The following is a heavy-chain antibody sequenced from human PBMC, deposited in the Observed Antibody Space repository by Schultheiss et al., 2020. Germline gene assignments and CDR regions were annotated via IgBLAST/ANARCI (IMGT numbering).Heavy chain of an antibody. CDR1: GYTFTAYY. J-gene: IGHJ3*02. D-gene: IGHD5-18*01. CDR3: ASLNRGYSYGYGSFAFDI. CDR2: INPNSGGT. Sequence: ASVKVSCKASGYTFTAYYMHWVRQAPGQGLEWLGRINPNSGGTKYAQKFQGRVTMTRDTSISTAYMELSRLRSDDTAVYYCASLNRGYSYGYGSFAFDIWGQGTMVTVSS. V-gene: IGHV1-2*06.